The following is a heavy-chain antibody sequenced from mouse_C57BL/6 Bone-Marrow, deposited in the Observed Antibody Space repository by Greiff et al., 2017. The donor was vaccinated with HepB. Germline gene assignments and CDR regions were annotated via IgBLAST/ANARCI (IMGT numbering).Heavy chain of an antibody. CDR3: SKLVVIYYYGSSYSWFAY. J-gene: IGHJ3*01. D-gene: IGHD1-1*01. V-gene: IGHV1-7*01. CDR2: INPSSGYT. Sequence: VQLQQSGAELAKPGASVKLSCKASGYTFTSYWMHWVKQRPGQGLEWIGYINPSSGYTKYNQKFKDKATLTADKSSSTAYMQLSSLTYEDSAVYYCSKLVVIYYYGSSYSWFAYWGQGTLVTVSA. CDR1: GYTFTSYW.